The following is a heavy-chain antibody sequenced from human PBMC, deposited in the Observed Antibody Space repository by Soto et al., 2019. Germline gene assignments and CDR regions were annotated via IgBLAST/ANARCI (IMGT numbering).Heavy chain of an antibody. CDR2: FDPEDGET. V-gene: IGHV1-24*01. CDR3: ATGPYGDYPYYFDY. D-gene: IGHD4-17*01. Sequence: AASVKVSCKVSGYTLTELSMHWVRQAPGKGLGWMGGFDPEDGETIYAQKFQGRVTMTEDTSTDTAYMELSSLRSEDTAVYYCATGPYGDYPYYFDYWGQGTLVTVSS. J-gene: IGHJ4*02. CDR1: GYTLTELS.